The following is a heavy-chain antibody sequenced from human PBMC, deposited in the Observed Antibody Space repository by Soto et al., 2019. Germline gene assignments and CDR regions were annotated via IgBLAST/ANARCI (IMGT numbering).Heavy chain of an antibody. D-gene: IGHD4-4*01. CDR1: GFTFSSYG. CDR3: ARVRVTVYYYFVMCV. CDR2: ISYDGRNK. Sequence: QVQLVESGGGVVQPGRSLRLSCAASGFTFSSYGMHWVRQAPGQGLEWVAVISYDGRNKYYADSVKGRFTISRDNSKNQVHMQMTSLRAEDMAVYYCARVRVTVYYYFVMCVSGQGNTVTVAS. V-gene: IGHV3-30*03. J-gene: IGHJ6*02.